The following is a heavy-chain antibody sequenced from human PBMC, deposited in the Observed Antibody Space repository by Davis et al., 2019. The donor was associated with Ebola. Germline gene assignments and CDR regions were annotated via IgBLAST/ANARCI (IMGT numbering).Heavy chain of an antibody. D-gene: IGHD6-19*01. J-gene: IGHJ4*02. CDR3: ASGGDSGCTY. Sequence: MPGGSLRLSCAVYGGSFSGYYWSWIRQPPGKGLEWIGEINHSGSTNYNPSLKSRVTISVDTSKNQFSLKLSSVTAADTAVYYCASGGDSGCTYWGQGTLVTVSS. CDR1: GGSFSGYY. CDR2: INHSGST. V-gene: IGHV4-34*01.